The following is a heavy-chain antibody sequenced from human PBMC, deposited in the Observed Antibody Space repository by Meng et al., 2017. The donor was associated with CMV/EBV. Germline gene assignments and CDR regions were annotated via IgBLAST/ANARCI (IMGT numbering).Heavy chain of an antibody. V-gene: IGHV1-69*10. D-gene: IGHD2-2*03. J-gene: IGHJ6*02. CDR3: ARRVDIVVVPATMYYYYGMDV. CDR1: GGTFSSYA. CDR2: IIPILGIA. Sequence: SVKVSCKASGGTFSSYAISWVRQAHGQGLEWMGGIIPILGIANYAQKFQGRVTITADKSTSKAYMELSSLRSEDTAVYYCARRVDIVVVPATMYYYYGMDVWGQGTTVTVSS.